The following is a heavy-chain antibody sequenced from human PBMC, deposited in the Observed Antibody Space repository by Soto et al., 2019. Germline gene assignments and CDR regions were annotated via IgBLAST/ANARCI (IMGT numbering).Heavy chain of an antibody. CDR3: ERGISEYCSGSTCYSYYFDH. CDR2: IIPMLGII. Sequence: GASVXVSCKASGETFSSNSINWVRQAPGEGLEWMGRIIPMLGIINYAQKFQGRVTISADKSTTTVYMELSSLTSEDTAVYYCERGISEYCSGSTCYSYYFDHWGPGTLVTVSS. CDR1: GETFSSNS. D-gene: IGHD2-15*01. J-gene: IGHJ4*02. V-gene: IGHV1-69*04.